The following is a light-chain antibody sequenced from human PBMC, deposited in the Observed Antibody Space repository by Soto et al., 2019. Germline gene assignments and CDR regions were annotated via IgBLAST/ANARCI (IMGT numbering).Light chain of an antibody. CDR2: LGS. V-gene: IGKV2-28*01. J-gene: IGKJ2*01. CDR3: MQALQTPYT. Sequence: DIVMTQSPLSLPVIPGEPASISCRSSQSLLHSNGYNYLDWYLQKPGQSPQLLIYLGSNRASGVPDRFSGSGSGTDFTLKISRVEAEDVGVYCCMQALQTPYTFGQGTKLEIK. CDR1: QSLLHSNGYNY.